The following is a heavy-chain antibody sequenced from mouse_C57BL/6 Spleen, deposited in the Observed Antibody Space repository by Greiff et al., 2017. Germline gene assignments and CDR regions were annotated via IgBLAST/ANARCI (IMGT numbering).Heavy chain of an antibody. CDR1: GFTFSSYA. CDR3: ARDDYGYYYAMDY. V-gene: IGHV5-4*01. CDR2: ISDGGSYT. Sequence: EVQRVESGGGLVKPGGSLKLSCAASGFTFSSYAMSWVRQTPEKRLEWVATISDGGSYTYYPDNVKGRFTISRDNAKNNLYLQMSHLKSEDTAMYYCARDDYGYYYAMDYWGQGTSVTVSS. J-gene: IGHJ4*01. D-gene: IGHD2-4*01.